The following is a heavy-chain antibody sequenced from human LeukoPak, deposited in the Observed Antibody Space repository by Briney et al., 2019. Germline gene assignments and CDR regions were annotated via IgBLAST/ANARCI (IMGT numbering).Heavy chain of an antibody. V-gene: IGHV3-30*03. Sequence: GGSLRLSCAASGFTFSSYWMSWVRQAPGKGLEWVAVISYDGSNKYYADSVKGRFTISRDNSKNTLYLQMNSLRAEDTAVYYCRYYGTAHYYYYYMDVWGKGTTVTVSS. D-gene: IGHD1-26*01. CDR3: RYYGTAHYYYYYMDV. J-gene: IGHJ6*03. CDR1: GFTFSSYW. CDR2: ISYDGSNK.